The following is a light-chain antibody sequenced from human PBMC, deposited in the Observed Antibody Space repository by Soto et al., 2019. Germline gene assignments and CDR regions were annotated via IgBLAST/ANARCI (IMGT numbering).Light chain of an antibody. V-gene: IGLV2-14*01. Sequence: QSALTQPASVSGSPGQSITISCTGTSNDVGGYNYVSWYQQRPGKAPQLIIYEVSNRPSGVSHRFSGSKSGDTASLTISGLQAEDGADYYCSSYTAFSTWVFGGGTKLTVL. CDR2: EVS. CDR3: SSYTAFSTWV. J-gene: IGLJ3*02. CDR1: SNDVGGYNY.